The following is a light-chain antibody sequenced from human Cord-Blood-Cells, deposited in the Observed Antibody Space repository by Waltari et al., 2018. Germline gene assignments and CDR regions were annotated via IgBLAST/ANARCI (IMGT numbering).Light chain of an antibody. CDR3: QQRSNWPPT. CDR2: DAS. CDR1: QSVSSY. Sequence: EIVLTQSPATLSWSPGERDTLSCRASQSVSSYLAWYHQKPGQAPRLLIYDASNRATGIPARFSGSGSGTDFTLTISSLEPEDFAVYYCQQRSNWPPTFGQGTKVEIK. V-gene: IGKV3-11*01. J-gene: IGKJ1*01.